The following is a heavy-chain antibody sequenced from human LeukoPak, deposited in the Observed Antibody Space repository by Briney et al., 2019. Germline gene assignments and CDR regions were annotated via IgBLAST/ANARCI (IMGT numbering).Heavy chain of an antibody. CDR1: GGSISSGGYY. J-gene: IGHJ3*02. D-gene: IGHD3-10*01. V-gene: IGHV4-31*03. CDR3: AREHGVLLWFGELWGAFDI. Sequence: SETLSLTCTVSGGSISSGGYYWSWIRQHPGKGLEWIGYIYYSGSTYYNPSLKSRVTISVDTSKNQFSLKLSSVTAADTAVYYCAREHGVLLWFGELWGAFDIWGQGTMVTVSS. CDR2: IYYSGST.